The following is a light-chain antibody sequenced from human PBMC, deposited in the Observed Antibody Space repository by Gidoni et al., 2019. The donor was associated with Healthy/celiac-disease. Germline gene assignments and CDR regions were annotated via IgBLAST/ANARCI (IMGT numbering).Light chain of an antibody. Sequence: EIVLTQSPGTLYLSPGERATLYCRASQSVSSSYLALYQQKPGQAPRLLIYGASSRATGIPDRFSGSGSGTDFTLTISRLEPEDFAVYYCQQYGSSPRYTFGQGTKLEIK. CDR1: QSVSSSY. CDR3: QQYGSSPRYT. V-gene: IGKV3-20*01. J-gene: IGKJ2*01. CDR2: GAS.